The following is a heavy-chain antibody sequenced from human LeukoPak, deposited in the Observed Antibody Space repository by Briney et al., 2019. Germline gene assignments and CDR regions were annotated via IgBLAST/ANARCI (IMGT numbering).Heavy chain of an antibody. CDR2: IKQDGSEK. V-gene: IGHV3-7*01. Sequence: GGSLRLSCVASGFTFSSRDWMTWVRQAPGKGLEWVANIKQDGSEKNYVDSVKGRFTISRDNAKNSVDLQMNSLRVEDTAVYYCARDFNTVTTYSYYYYMDVWGKGTTVTVSS. J-gene: IGHJ6*03. D-gene: IGHD4-17*01. CDR1: GFTFSSRDW. CDR3: ARDFNTVTTYSYYYYMDV.